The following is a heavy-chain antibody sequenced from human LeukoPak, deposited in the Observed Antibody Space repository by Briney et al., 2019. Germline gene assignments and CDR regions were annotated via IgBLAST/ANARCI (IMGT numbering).Heavy chain of an antibody. Sequence: GGSLRLSCAASGFTFNNAWVNWVRQAPGKGLEWVGRIKSETDGGTTDYAAPVKGRFTISRDDSKSTLYRQMNSLKTEDTAVYYCTTERGLYVEPFDYWGQGTLVTVSS. CDR2: IKSETDGGTT. V-gene: IGHV3-15*01. D-gene: IGHD4-17*01. J-gene: IGHJ4*02. CDR1: GFTFNNAW. CDR3: TTERGLYVEPFDY.